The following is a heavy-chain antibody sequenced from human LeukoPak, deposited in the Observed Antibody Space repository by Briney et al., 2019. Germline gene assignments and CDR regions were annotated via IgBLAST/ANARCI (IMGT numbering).Heavy chain of an antibody. V-gene: IGHV1-69*01. J-gene: IGHJ4*02. CDR3: ARAVTPRGYFDY. CDR2: IIPIFGTA. CDR1: GGTFSSYA. Sequence: SVKVSCKASGGTFSSYAISWVRQAPGQGLEWMGGIIPIFGTANYAQKFQGRVTITADESTSTAYMELSSLRSEDTAVYYCARAVTPRGYFDYWGQGTLVTVSS. D-gene: IGHD4-17*01.